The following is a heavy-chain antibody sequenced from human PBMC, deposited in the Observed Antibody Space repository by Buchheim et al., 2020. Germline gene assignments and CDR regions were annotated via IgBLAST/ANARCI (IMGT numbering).Heavy chain of an antibody. V-gene: IGHV3-33*01. D-gene: IGHD5-24*01. CDR1: GFTFSSYG. CDR2: IWYDGSNK. CDR3: ARCRDGYNLYYFYGMDV. J-gene: IGHJ6*02. Sequence: QVQLVESGGGVVQPGRSLRLSCAASGFTFSSYGMHWVRQAPGKGLEWVAVIWYDGSNKYYADSVKGRFTISRDNSKNTLYLQMDSLRAEDTAVYYCARCRDGYNLYYFYGMDVWGQGTT.